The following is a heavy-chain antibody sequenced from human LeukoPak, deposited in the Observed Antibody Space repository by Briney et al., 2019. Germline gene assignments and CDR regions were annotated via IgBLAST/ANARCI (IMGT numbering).Heavy chain of an antibody. CDR2: IFYSGST. V-gene: IGHV4-59*12. J-gene: IGHJ3*02. D-gene: IGHD3-10*01. Sequence: SETLSLTCTVSGGSISNEYWSWIRQPPGKGLEWIGSIFYSGSTYYSPSLRSRVTISLDTSRNQFSLKLNSVTAADTAVYYCAKSNGYGLVDIWGQGTMVTVSS. CDR1: GGSISNEY. CDR3: AKSNGYGLVDI.